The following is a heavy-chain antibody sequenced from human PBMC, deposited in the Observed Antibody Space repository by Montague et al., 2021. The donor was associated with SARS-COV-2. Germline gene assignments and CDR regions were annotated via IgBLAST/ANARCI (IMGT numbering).Heavy chain of an antibody. Sequence: SETLSLTCTIHGGSFSGGSFSGFYWHWVRQAPGKGLEWIGEINDSGSTNYKPSLRSRVTISVDKSDNQLSLSLRSVTAADTGVYYCERAASSSRWLWGRERYHFYPLDVWGQGTPVTVSS. V-gene: IGHV4-34*01. J-gene: IGHJ6*02. CDR2: INDSGST. CDR1: GGSFSGFY. CDR3: ERAASSSRWLWGRERYHFYPLDV. D-gene: IGHD1-1*01.